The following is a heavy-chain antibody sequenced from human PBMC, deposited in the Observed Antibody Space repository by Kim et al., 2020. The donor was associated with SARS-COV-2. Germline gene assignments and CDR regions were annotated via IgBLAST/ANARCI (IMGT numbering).Heavy chain of an antibody. V-gene: IGHV3-21*01. CDR3: ARDGPGDCSSTSCYADYYYYYGMDV. J-gene: IGHJ6*02. Sequence: GGSLRLSCAASGFTFSSYSMNWVRQAPGKGLEWVSSISSSSSYIYYADSVKGRFTISRDNAKNSLYLQMNSLRAEDTAVYYCARDGPGDCSSTSCYADYYYYYGMDVWGQGTTVTVSS. CDR2: ISSSSSYI. CDR1: GFTFSSYS. D-gene: IGHD2-2*01.